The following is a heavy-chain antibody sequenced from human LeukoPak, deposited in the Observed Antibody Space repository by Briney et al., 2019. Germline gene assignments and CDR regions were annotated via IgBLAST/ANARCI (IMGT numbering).Heavy chain of an antibody. CDR1: GGSISSYY. V-gene: IGHV4-59*01. CDR2: IYYSGST. Sequence: SETLSLTCTVSGGSISSYYWSWIRQPPGKGLEWIGYIYYSGSTNYNPSLKSRVTISVDTSKNQFSLKLSSVTAADTAVYYCARYLSGRTLDYWGQGALVTVSS. D-gene: IGHD1-1*01. J-gene: IGHJ4*02. CDR3: ARYLSGRTLDY.